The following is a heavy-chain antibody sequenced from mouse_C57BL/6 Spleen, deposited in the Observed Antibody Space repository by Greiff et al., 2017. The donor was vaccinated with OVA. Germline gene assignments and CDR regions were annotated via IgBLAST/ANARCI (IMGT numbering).Heavy chain of an antibody. D-gene: IGHD2-3*01. CDR2: IDPSDSYT. V-gene: IGHV1-69*01. CDR3: ARRDDGYSRYFDV. Sequence: QVQLQQPGAELVMPGASVKLSCKASGYTFTSYWMHWVKQRPGPGLEWIGEIDPSDSYTNYNQKFKGKSTLTVDKSSSTAYMQLSSLTSEDSAVYYCARRDDGYSRYFDVWGTGTTVTVSS. CDR1: GYTFTSYW. J-gene: IGHJ1*03.